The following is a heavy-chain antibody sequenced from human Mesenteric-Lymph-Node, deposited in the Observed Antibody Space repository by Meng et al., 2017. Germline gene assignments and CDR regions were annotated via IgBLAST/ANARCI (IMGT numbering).Heavy chain of an antibody. V-gene: IGHV3-15*01. D-gene: IGHD3-22*01. Sequence: GESLKISCAASGLSFNTAWMAWVRQAPGKGLEWLGRIKSKTDGGTTDYAAPVKGRFTTSRDDSKNTLYLQMNSLKTEDTAVYYCTTDGYYYDAFDIWGQGTMVTVSS. CDR1: GLSFNTAW. CDR2: IKSKTDGGTT. J-gene: IGHJ3*02. CDR3: TTDGYYYDAFDI.